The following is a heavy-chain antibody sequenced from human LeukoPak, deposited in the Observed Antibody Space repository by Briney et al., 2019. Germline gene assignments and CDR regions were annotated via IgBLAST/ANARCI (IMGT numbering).Heavy chain of an antibody. J-gene: IGHJ4*02. CDR1: GGSISSYY. V-gene: IGHV4-59*12. CDR2: VYYSGST. D-gene: IGHD2-8*01. Sequence: PSETLSLTCTVSGGSISSYYWSWIRQPPGKGLEWIGYVYYSGSTNYNPSLKSRVTISVDTSKNQFSLKLSSVTAADTAVYYCARGDIVLRSPEYWGQGTLVTVSS. CDR3: ARGDIVLRSPEY.